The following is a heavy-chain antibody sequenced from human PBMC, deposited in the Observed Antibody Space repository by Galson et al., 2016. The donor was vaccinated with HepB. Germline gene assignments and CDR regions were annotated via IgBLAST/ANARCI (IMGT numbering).Heavy chain of an antibody. CDR1: GASISGTEYY. V-gene: IGHV4-39*01. Sequence: SETLSLTCSVSGASISGTEYYWGWIRQPPGRGLEWIGSIYHTESTYYNPSLESRVTISMDTSKNQFSLRLNSVAAADTGVYYCATGIVVAGKYYYYYMDVWGKGATVTVSS. CDR3: ATGIVVAGKYYYYYMDV. J-gene: IGHJ6*03. D-gene: IGHD6-19*01. CDR2: IYHTEST.